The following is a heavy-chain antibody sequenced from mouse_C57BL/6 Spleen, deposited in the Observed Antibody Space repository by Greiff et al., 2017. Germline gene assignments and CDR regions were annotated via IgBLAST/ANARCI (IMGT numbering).Heavy chain of an antibody. J-gene: IGHJ2*01. Sequence: DVQLQESGPGLVKPSQSLSLTCSVTGYSITSGYYWNWIRQFPGNKLEWMGYISYDGSNNYNPSLKNRISITRDTSKNQFFLKLNSVTTEDTATYYCARWGTTGVATYFDYWGQGTTLTVSS. V-gene: IGHV3-6*01. CDR3: ARWGTTGVATYFDY. CDR1: GYSITSGYY. D-gene: IGHD1-1*01. CDR2: ISYDGSN.